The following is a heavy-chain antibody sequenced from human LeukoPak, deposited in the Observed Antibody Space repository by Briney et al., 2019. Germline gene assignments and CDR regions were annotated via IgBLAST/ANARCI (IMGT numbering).Heavy chain of an antibody. CDR1: GYPFIAHF. CDR2: IDTTTGNP. Sequence: ASVRVSCKASGYPFIAHFLNWVRQAPGQGLEWMGNIDTTTGNPRYAQDFTGRFVFSLDTSVSTAYLQISNLKTEDTAVYYCARHDNDDDFDYWGQGTLVTVSS. J-gene: IGHJ4*02. D-gene: IGHD3-16*01. V-gene: IGHV7-4-1*02. CDR3: ARHDNDDDFDY.